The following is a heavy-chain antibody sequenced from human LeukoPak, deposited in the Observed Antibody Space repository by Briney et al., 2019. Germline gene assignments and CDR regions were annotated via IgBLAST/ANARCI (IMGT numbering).Heavy chain of an antibody. D-gene: IGHD3-10*01. J-gene: IGHJ6*02. Sequence: GGSLRLSCVASGFSVSDIYMNWVRQAPGKGLEWLSVIYSGDKIYYADSVKDRFTISRDISMNTVYLQMNNLRVEDTAVYYCARDHKYLYYGMEVWGQGTTVTVSS. CDR3: ARDHKYLYYGMEV. CDR1: GFSVSDIY. CDR2: IYSGDKI. V-gene: IGHV3-66*01.